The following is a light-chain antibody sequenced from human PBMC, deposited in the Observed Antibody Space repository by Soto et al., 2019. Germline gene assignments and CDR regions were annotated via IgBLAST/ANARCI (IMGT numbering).Light chain of an antibody. CDR1: QSVRNY. V-gene: IGKV1-39*01. Sequence: DIQMTQSPSSLSASVGDSVTITCRASQSVRNYLNWYQHKPGKAPKLLIYGASRLQTGVPSRFSGSGSGTDFTLTVSSLQHEDFATYYCQQTYSSSWTFGQGTKVEIK. CDR2: GAS. J-gene: IGKJ1*01. CDR3: QQTYSSSWT.